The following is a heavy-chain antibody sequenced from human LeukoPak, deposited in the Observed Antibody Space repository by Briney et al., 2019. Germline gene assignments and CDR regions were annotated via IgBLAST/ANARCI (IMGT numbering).Heavy chain of an antibody. CDR1: GGTFSSYA. CDR3: ASVASTAGTLPRY. Sequence: ASVKVSCKASGGTFSSYAISWVRQAPGQGLEWMGWINPNSGGTNFAQRFQGRVTMTRDTSINTAYLELSRLHSDDTAVYYCASVASTAGTLPRYWGQGTLVTVSS. V-gene: IGHV1-2*02. D-gene: IGHD6-13*01. J-gene: IGHJ4*02. CDR2: INPNSGGT.